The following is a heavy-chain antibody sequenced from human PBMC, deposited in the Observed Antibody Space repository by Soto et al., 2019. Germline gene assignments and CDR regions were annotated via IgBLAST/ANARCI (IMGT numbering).Heavy chain of an antibody. CDR1: GGSISRYY. CDR2: LYHGGST. Sequence: QVQLQESGPGLVKPSETLSLTCTVSGGSISRYYWRWIRQPPGKGLEWIGFLYHGGSTNYNPSLTSRVTISVDTAKNQFSLTLSSVTAADTAVYYCAGYGTTAFGYFDYWGQGTLVTVSS. V-gene: IGHV4-59*01. D-gene: IGHD1-1*01. J-gene: IGHJ4*02. CDR3: AGYGTTAFGYFDY.